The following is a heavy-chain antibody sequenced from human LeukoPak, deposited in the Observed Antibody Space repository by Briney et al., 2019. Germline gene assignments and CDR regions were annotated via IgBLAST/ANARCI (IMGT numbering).Heavy chain of an antibody. CDR3: ARDRTGHTAMAIDY. CDR2: ISSSSSYI. V-gene: IGHV3-21*01. CDR1: GFTFSSYS. Sequence: GGSLRLSCAASGFTFSSYSMNWVRQAPGKGLEWVSSISSSSSYIYYADSVKGRFTISRDNAKNSLYLQMNSLRAEDTAVYYCARDRTGHTAMAIDYWGQGTLVTGSS. D-gene: IGHD5-18*01. J-gene: IGHJ4*02.